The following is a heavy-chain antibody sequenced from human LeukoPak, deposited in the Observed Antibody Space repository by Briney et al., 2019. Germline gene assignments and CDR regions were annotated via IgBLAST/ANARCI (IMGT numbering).Heavy chain of an antibody. J-gene: IGHJ4*02. V-gene: IGHV3-73*01. Sequence: GGSLRLSCAASGFTSSDSAFPWVRQASGKGLEWVGRIRGKARSYATAYAASVTGRFTISRDDSKKTAYLQMNSLKIEDTAVYYCTRLSDTLTDYFFDYWGQGILVTVSS. CDR2: IRGKARSYAT. D-gene: IGHD3-9*01. CDR3: TRLSDTLTDYFFDY. CDR1: GFTSSDSA.